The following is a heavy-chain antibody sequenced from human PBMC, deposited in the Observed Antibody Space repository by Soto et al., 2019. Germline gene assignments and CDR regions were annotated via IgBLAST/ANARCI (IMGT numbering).Heavy chain of an antibody. V-gene: IGHV4-61*01. CDR1: GGSVSSGSYY. J-gene: IGHJ4*02. Sequence: SETLSLTCTVSGGSVSSGSYYWSWIRQPPGKGLEWIGYIYYSGSTNYNPSLKSRVTISVDTSKNQFSLKLSSVTAADTAVYYCARVSPAYYYDSSLAPPEAEFDNWCQGTLLTISS. D-gene: IGHD3-22*01. CDR2: IYYSGST. CDR3: ARVSPAYYYDSSLAPPEAEFDN.